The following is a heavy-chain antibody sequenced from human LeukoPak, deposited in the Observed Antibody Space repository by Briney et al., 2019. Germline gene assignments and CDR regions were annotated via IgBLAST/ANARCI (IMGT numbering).Heavy chain of an antibody. CDR2: IYHSGIT. Sequence: SETLSLTCAVSAYSISSGYRWAWIRQPPGKGLEWIGSIYHSGITYYTPSLKSRVTISVDTSNNQFSLELTSVTAADTAVYYCARYRDGHCPFDHWGQGTLVTVSS. J-gene: IGHJ4*02. CDR3: ARYRDGHCPFDH. V-gene: IGHV4-38-2*01. CDR1: AYSISSGYR. D-gene: IGHD5-24*01.